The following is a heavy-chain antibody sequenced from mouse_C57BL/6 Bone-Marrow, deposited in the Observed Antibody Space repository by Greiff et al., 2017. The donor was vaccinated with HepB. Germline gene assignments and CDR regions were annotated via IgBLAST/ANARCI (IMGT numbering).Heavy chain of an antibody. CDR2: ISSGSSTI. Sequence: EVKLVESGGGLVKPGGSLKLSCAASGFTFSDYGMHWVRRAPEKGLEWVAYISSGSSTIYYADTVKGRFTISRDNAKNTLFLQMTSLRSEDTAMYYCARRRTGEYFDYWGQGTTRTVAS. J-gene: IGHJ2*01. CDR3: ARRRTGEYFDY. V-gene: IGHV5-17*01. CDR1: GFTFSDYG.